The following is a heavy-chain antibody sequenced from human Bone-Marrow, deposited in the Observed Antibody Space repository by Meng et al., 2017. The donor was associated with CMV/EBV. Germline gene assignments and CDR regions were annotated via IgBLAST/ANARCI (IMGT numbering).Heavy chain of an antibody. Sequence: SETLSLTGAVYGGSFSGYYWSWIRQPPGKGLEWIGEINHSGSTNYNPSLKSRVTISVDTSKNQFSLKLSSVTAADTAVYYCARVTLARRQTHDAFDIWGQGTMVTFSS. CDR3: ARVTLARRQTHDAFDI. CDR1: GGSFSGYY. D-gene: IGHD4-23*01. J-gene: IGHJ3*02. CDR2: INHSGST. V-gene: IGHV4-34*01.